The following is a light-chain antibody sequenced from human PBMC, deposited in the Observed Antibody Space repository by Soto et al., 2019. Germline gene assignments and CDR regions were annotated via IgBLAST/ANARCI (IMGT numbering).Light chain of an antibody. J-gene: IGLJ1*01. CDR2: EVS. CDR3: GSYTSSSTYV. CDR1: SSDVGGYNY. Sequence: QSVLTQPASVSGSPGQSITISCTGTSSDVGGYNYVSWYQQHPGKAPKLMIYEVSNRPSGVSNRFSGSKPGNTASLTISGLQAEDEADYYCGSYTSSSTYVFGTGTKVTVL. V-gene: IGLV2-14*01.